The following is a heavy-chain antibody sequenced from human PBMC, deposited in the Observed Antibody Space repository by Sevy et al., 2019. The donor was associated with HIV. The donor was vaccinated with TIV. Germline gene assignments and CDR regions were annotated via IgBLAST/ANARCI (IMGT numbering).Heavy chain of an antibody. CDR3: ARANSHCSGGSCSPMVFDY. V-gene: IGHV1-2*04. Sequence: ASVKVSCKASGYTFTGYYMHWVRQAPGQGLEWMGWINPNSGGTNYAQKFQGWVTMTRDTYISTDYMEQSRLRSDDTAVYYCARANSHCSGGSCSPMVFDYWGQGTLVTVSS. D-gene: IGHD2-15*01. CDR1: GYTFTGYY. J-gene: IGHJ4*02. CDR2: INPNSGGT.